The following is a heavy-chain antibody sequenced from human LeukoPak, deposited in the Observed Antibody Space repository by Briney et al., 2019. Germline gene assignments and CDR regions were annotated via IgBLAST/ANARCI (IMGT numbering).Heavy chain of an antibody. Sequence: SETLSLTCSVSGGSISSYYWSWIRQPPGKGLEWIGEINHSGSTNYNPSLKSRVTISVDTSKNQFSLKLSSVTAADTAVYYCARVTSSWYYFDYWGQGTLVTVSS. J-gene: IGHJ4*02. V-gene: IGHV4-34*01. D-gene: IGHD6-13*01. CDR1: GGSISSYY. CDR2: INHSGST. CDR3: ARVTSSWYYFDY.